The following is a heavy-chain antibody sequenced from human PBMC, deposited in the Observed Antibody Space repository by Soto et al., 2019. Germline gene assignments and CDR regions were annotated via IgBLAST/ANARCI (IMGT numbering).Heavy chain of an antibody. CDR2: TYYRSKWYN. V-gene: IGHV6-1*01. CDR1: GDSVSSNSAA. CDR3: ARDQDREEQWLDRNYYYYGMDV. J-gene: IGHJ6*02. Sequence: SQTLSLTCAISGDSVSSNSAAWNWIRQSPSRGLEWLGRTYYRSKWYNDYAVSVKSRITINPDTSKNQFSLQLNSVTPEDTAVYYCARDQDREEQWLDRNYYYYGMDVWGQGTTVTVSS. D-gene: IGHD6-19*01.